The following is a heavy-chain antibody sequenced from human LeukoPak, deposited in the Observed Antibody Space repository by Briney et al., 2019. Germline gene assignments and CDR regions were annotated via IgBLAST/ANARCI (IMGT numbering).Heavy chain of an antibody. CDR1: GFTFSNYS. D-gene: IGHD2-15*01. CDR3: ARDHTIGYCSGGSCPKGRPVDAFDI. J-gene: IGHJ3*02. V-gene: IGHV3-48*04. Sequence: GGSLRLSCAASGFTFSNYSMNWVRQAPGKGLEWVSYISSSGSTIYYADSVKGRFTISRDNAKNSLYLQMNSLRAEDTAVYYCARDHTIGYCSGGSCPKGRPVDAFDIWGQGTMVTVSS. CDR2: ISSSGSTI.